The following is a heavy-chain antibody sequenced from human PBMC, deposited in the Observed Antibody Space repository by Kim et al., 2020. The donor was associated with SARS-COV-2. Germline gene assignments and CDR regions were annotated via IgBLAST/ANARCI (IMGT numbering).Heavy chain of an antibody. D-gene: IGHD3-22*01. Sequence: TEYAASVKGRFTISRDDSKSIAYLQMNSLKTEDTAVYYCTRLTHITTYDYWGQGTLVTVSS. CDR2: T. V-gene: IGHV3-49*02. CDR3: TRLTHITTYDY. J-gene: IGHJ4*02.